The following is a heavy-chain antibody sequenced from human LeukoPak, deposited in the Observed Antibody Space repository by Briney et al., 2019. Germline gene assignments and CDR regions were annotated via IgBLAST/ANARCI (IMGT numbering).Heavy chain of an antibody. J-gene: IGHJ3*02. Sequence: SETLSLTCTVSGYSISNGYYWGWIRQPPGKGLEWVGSISHRGSTYYNPSLRSRITISLDRSKNQFSLKLSSVTAADTAVYYCARSDGYGLVGIWGQGTMVTVSS. CDR1: GYSISNGYY. D-gene: IGHD3-10*01. V-gene: IGHV4-38-2*02. CDR3: ARSDGYGLVGI. CDR2: ISHRGST.